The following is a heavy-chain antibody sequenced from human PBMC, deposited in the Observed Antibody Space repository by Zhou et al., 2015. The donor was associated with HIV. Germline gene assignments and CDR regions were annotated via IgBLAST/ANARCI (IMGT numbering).Heavy chain of an antibody. CDR2: ITPLFDIE. CDR1: GGTLSGSD. D-gene: IGHD3-22*01. CDR3: ARDVPSYYLDSSGLQTMAVQ. V-gene: IGHV1-69*01. Sequence: QVQLVQSGSEVKKPGSSVKVSCKASGGTLSGSDISWVRQAPGQGLEWMGGITPLFDIEEYAEKFRGRLTITVDESTGAAYMDLRSLRYEDAAVYYCARDVPSYYLDSSGLQTMAVQWGQGTLVIVSS. J-gene: IGHJ4*02.